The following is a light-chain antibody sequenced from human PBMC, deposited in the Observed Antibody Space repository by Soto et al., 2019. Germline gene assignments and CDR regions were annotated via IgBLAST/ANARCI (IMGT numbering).Light chain of an antibody. CDR2: GAS. J-gene: IGKJ1*01. CDR1: QSISSN. Sequence: EIVMTQSPATLSVSPGERATLSCRASQSISSNLAWYQQKPGQAPRLLIYGASTRATAIPARFSGSGSGTEFALTISSLQSEDFVVYYCQQYHDWPKTFGQGTKVEVK. V-gene: IGKV3-15*01. CDR3: QQYHDWPKT.